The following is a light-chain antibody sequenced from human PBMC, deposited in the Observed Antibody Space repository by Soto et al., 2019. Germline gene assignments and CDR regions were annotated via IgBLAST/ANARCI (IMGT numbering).Light chain of an antibody. Sequence: DIQMTQSPSTLSASVGDRVTITCRASQSISSWLTWYQQKPGKAPKVLIYKASSLQSGVPSRFSGSGSGTDLTLTISSLQPDDFAAYYCLQYHSYQYTFGQGTKLEIK. CDR3: LQYHSYQYT. CDR2: KAS. CDR1: QSISSW. J-gene: IGKJ2*01. V-gene: IGKV1-5*03.